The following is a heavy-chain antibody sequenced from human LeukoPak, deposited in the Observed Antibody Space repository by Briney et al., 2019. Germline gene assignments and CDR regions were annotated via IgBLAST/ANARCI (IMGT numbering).Heavy chain of an antibody. CDR2: IYTSGST. J-gene: IGHJ4*02. V-gene: IGHV4-4*07. Sequence: KPSETLSLTCTASGGSISSYYWSWIRQPAGKGLEWIGRIYTSGSTNYNPSLKSRVTMSVDTSKNQFSLKLSSVTAADTAVYYCARGYSYGYGVYYFDYWGQGTLVTVSS. CDR1: GGSISSYY. D-gene: IGHD5-18*01. CDR3: ARGYSYGYGVYYFDY.